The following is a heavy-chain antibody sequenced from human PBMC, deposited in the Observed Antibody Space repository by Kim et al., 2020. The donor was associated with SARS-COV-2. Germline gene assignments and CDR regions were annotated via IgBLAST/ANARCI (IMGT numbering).Heavy chain of an antibody. Sequence: ASVKVSCKASGYTFTSYDINWVRQATGQGLEWMGWMNPNSGNTGYAQKFQGRVTMTRNTSISTAYMELSSLRSEDTAVYYCARGVRGMIVVVITYYYYYYIDLWGKGTTVTVSS. CDR3: ARGVRGMIVVVITYYYYYYIDL. CDR1: GYTFTSYD. J-gene: IGHJ6*03. CDR2: MNPNSGNT. V-gene: IGHV1-8*01. D-gene: IGHD3-22*01.